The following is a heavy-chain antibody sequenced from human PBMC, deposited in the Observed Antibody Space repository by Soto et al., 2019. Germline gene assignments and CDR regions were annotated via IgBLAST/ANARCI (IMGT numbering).Heavy chain of an antibody. CDR3: ARRGSSSPSYNFDF. Sequence: VESLKISCKGSGYTFTNYWICCFLQMPGRGLEWMGIIYPGDSDTRYSPSFEGQVTISADKSSSTAYLQWSSLKDSDTAIYYCARRGSSSPSYNFDFWGQGTPVTVSS. CDR1: GYTFTNYW. V-gene: IGHV5-51*01. CDR2: IYPGDSDT. D-gene: IGHD6-13*01. J-gene: IGHJ4*02.